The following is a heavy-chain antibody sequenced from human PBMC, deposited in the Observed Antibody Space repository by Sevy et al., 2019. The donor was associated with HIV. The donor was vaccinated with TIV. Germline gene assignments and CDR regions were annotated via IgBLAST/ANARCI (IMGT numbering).Heavy chain of an antibody. V-gene: IGHV3-30*04. CDR1: GFTFSSYA. D-gene: IGHD2-21*01. J-gene: IGHJ4*02. CDR2: MSYDGTNE. CDR3: ARDLSIHPAYFDY. Sequence: GGSLRLSCADSGFTFSSYAMHWVRQAPGKGLERVAVMSYDGTNEYYAGSVKGRFTISSDNSKNTLFLQMNSLRAEDTAVYYCARDLSIHPAYFDYWGQGTLGTVSA.